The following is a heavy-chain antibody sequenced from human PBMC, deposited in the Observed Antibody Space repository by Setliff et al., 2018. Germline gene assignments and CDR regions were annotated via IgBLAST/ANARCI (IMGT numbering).Heavy chain of an antibody. CDR1: GGTFSSDV. CDR3: ARELRSPFWHIDF. CDR2: LIPILRKT. D-gene: IGHD3-16*01. Sequence: ASVKVSCKASGGTFSSDVITWVRQAPGRGLEWMGRLIPILRKTNYAENFQGRVSITADGSTNTVHMEVTSLRTEDTAVYYCARELRSPFWHIDFWGQGTLVTV. V-gene: IGHV1-69*13. J-gene: IGHJ4*02.